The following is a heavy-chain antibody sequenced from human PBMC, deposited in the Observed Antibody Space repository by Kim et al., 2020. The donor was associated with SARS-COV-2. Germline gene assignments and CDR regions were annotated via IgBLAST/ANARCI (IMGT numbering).Heavy chain of an antibody. CDR3: VIATAMVYADAFDI. CDR2: IYYSGST. J-gene: IGHJ3*02. CDR1: GGSISSSSYY. Sequence: SETLSLTCTVSGGSISSSSYYWGWIRQPPGKGLEWIGSIYYSGSTYYNPSLKSRVTISVDTSKNQFSLKLSSVTAADTAVYYCVIATAMVYADAFDIWGQGTMVTVSS. V-gene: IGHV4-39*01. D-gene: IGHD5-18*01.